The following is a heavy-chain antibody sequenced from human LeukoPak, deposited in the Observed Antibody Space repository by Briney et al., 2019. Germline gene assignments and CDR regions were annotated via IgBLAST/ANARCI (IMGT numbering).Heavy chain of an antibody. Sequence: PSQTLTFTCTVSGGSINSGGYYWIWICQHPGNDLEWIGYIYYSGSTYYNPSLKSRVTISVDTSKNQFSLKLSSVTAADTAVYYCARDSLRITIFGVVIPSPYGMDVWGQGTTVTVSS. J-gene: IGHJ6*02. D-gene: IGHD3-3*01. CDR1: GGSINSGGYY. CDR2: IYYSGST. V-gene: IGHV4-31*03. CDR3: ARDSLRITIFGVVIPSPYGMDV.